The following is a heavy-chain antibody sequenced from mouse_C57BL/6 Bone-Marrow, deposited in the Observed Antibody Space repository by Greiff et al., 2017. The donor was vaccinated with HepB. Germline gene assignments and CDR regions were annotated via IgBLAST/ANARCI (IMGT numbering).Heavy chain of an antibody. CDR3: AREGLGRRGFAY. CDR1: GYSITSGYY. J-gene: IGHJ3*01. CDR2: ISYDGSN. V-gene: IGHV3-6*01. D-gene: IGHD2-12*01. Sequence: EVQLVESGPGLVKPSQSLSLTCSVTGYSITSGYYWNWIRQFPGNKLEWMGYISYDGSNNYNPSLKNRISITRDTSKNQFFLKLNSVTTEDTATYYCAREGLGRRGFAYWGQGTLVTVSA.